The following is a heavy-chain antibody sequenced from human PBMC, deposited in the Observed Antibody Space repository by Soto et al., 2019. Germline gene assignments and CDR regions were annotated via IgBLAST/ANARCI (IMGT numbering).Heavy chain of an antibody. CDR3: AKDLRSGEAVYYYYGMDV. CDR1: GFTFSSYG. D-gene: IGHD3-10*01. CDR2: ISYDGSNK. Sequence: QVQLVESGGGVVQPGRSLRLSCAASGFTFSSYGMHWVRQAPGKGLEWVAVISYDGSNKYYADSVKGRFTISRDNSKNTLYLQMNSLRAEDTAVYYCAKDLRSGEAVYYYYGMDVWGQGTTVNVSS. V-gene: IGHV3-30*18. J-gene: IGHJ6*02.